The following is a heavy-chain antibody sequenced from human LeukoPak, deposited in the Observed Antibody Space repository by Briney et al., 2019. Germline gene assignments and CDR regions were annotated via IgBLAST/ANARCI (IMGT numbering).Heavy chain of an antibody. V-gene: IGHV3-21*01. CDR2: ISTSSSYI. CDR1: GFTFSSYS. CDR3: ARVGPVAVSYYDSSGYRDY. J-gene: IGHJ4*02. Sequence: GGSLRLSCAASGFTFSSYSMNWVRQAPGKGLEWVSFISTSSSYIYYADSVKGRFTISRDNAKNSLYLQMNSLRAEDTAVYYCARVGPVAVSYYDSSGYRDYWGQGTLVTVSS. D-gene: IGHD3-22*01.